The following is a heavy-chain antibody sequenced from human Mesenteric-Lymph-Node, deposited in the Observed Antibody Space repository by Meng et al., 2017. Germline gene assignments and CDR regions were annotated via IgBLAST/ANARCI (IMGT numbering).Heavy chain of an antibody. D-gene: IGHD3-9*01. CDR2: ISSSGSTI. J-gene: IGHJ6*02. Sequence: GGSLRLSCAASGFTFSSYEMNWVRQAPGKGLEWVSYISSSGSTIYYADSVKGRFTISRDNAKNSLYLQMNSLRAEDTAVYYCARGILTGYYYYYYGMDVWGQGTTVTVSS. CDR1: GFTFSSYE. CDR3: ARGILTGYYYYYYGMDV. V-gene: IGHV3-48*03.